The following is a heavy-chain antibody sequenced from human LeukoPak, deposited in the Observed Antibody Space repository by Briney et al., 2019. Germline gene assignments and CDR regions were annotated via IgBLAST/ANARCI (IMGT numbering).Heavy chain of an antibody. V-gene: IGHV4-59*01. CDR1: GGSISSYY. CDR3: ARSAGYYFDY. J-gene: IGHJ4*02. CDR2: IYYSGST. Sequence: SETLSFTCTVSGGSISSYYWSWIRQPPGKGLEWIGYIYYSGSTNYYPSLKSRVTVSVDTSKNQFSLKLSSVTTADTAVYYCARSAGYYFDYWGQGTLVTVSS. D-gene: IGHD1-14*01.